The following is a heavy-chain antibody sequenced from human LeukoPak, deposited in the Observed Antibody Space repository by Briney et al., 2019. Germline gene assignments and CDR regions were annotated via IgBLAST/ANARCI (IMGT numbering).Heavy chain of an antibody. V-gene: IGHV4-39*01. CDR2: VYYSGTT. Sequence: PSETLSLTCSVSGSSISSTSYYWGWIRQPPGKGLEWIGSVYYSGTTYYNPSLNSRVNISVDTSKNQFSLKLSSVTAADTAVYYCASQGGCSGGSCFSRIDSWGQGTLVTVSS. D-gene: IGHD2-15*01. CDR3: ASQGGCSGGSCFSRIDS. CDR1: GSSISSTSYY. J-gene: IGHJ4*02.